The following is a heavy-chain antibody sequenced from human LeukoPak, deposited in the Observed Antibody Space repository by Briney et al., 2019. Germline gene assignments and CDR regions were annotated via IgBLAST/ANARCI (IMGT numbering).Heavy chain of an antibody. V-gene: IGHV3-48*03. Sequence: QAGGSLRLSCAASGFTFSSYEMNWVRQAPGKGLEWVSYISSSGSTIYYADSVKGRFTISRDNARNSLYLQMNSLRAEDTAVYYCARAPVVRAFDIWGQGTMVTVSS. CDR1: GFTFSSYE. J-gene: IGHJ3*02. CDR2: ISSSGSTI. D-gene: IGHD4-23*01. CDR3: ARAPVVRAFDI.